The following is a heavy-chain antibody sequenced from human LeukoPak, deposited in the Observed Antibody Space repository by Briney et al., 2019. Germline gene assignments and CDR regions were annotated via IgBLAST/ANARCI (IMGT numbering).Heavy chain of an antibody. Sequence: GESLEISCKGFGNSFTNYWIAWVRQMPGKGLEWMGIIYPADFNTRYSPSFQGQVTISADKSTSPAYLQWSSLKASDTAMYYCARQIGDGAGSYYKTPFDYWGQGTLVTVSS. CDR3: ARQIGDGAGSYYKTPFDY. D-gene: IGHD3-10*01. CDR2: IYPADFNT. J-gene: IGHJ4*02. CDR1: GNSFTNYW. V-gene: IGHV5-51*01.